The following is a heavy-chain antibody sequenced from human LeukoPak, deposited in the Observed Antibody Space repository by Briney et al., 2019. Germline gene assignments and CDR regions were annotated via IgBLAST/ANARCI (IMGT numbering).Heavy chain of an antibody. Sequence: GGSLRLSCAASRFTFSTYSMHWVRQAPGKGLEWVAVISSDGSNKYYADSVKGRFTISRDNSKNTLDLQMNSLRPEDTAVYYCAKDQGIMLRGVMDRLPPSYWGQGTLVTVSS. CDR3: AKDQGIMLRGVMDRLPPSY. V-gene: IGHV3-30-3*01. D-gene: IGHD3-10*01. CDR2: ISSDGSNK. CDR1: RFTFSTYS. J-gene: IGHJ4*02.